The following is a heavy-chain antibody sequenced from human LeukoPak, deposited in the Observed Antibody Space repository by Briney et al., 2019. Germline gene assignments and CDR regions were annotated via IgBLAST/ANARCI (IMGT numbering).Heavy chain of an antibody. J-gene: IGHJ6*03. V-gene: IGHV1-2*02. CDR1: GYTFTGYY. Sequence: ASVKVSCKASGYTFTGYYMHWVRQAPGQGLEWMGWINPNSGGTNYAQKLQGRVTMTTDTSTSTAYMELRSLRSDDTAVYYCARAKYGSGGYYPNYYYYYMDVWGKGPRSPSP. CDR3: ARAKYGSGGYYPNYYYYYMDV. D-gene: IGHD3-10*01. CDR2: INPNSGGT.